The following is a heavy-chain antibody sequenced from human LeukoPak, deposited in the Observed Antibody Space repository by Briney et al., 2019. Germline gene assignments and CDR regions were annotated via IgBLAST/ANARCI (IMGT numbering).Heavy chain of an antibody. V-gene: IGHV4-4*07. CDR3: ARGSTSSNWFDP. CDR1: GGSISSYS. J-gene: IGHJ5*02. D-gene: IGHD2-2*01. CDR2: IYTSGST. Sequence: PSETLSLTCTVSGGSISSYSWSWIRQPAGKGLEWIGRIYTSGSTKYNPSLKSRLTMSVDTSNNQFSLKLSSVTAADTAVYYCARGSTSSNWFDPWGQGTLVTVSS.